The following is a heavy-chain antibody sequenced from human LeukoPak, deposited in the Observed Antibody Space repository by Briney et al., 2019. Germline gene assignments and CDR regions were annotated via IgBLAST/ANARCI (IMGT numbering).Heavy chain of an antibody. D-gene: IGHD5-18*01. J-gene: IGHJ4*02. CDR2: ISYDGSNK. V-gene: IGHV3-30*03. Sequence: GGSLRLSCAASGFTFSSYGMHWVRQAPGKGLEWVAVISYDGSNKYYADSVKGRFTISRDNSKNTLYLQMNSLRAEDTAVYYCARDPPRGYSYQNQYYFDYWGQGTLVTVSS. CDR1: GFTFSSYG. CDR3: ARDPPRGYSYQNQYYFDY.